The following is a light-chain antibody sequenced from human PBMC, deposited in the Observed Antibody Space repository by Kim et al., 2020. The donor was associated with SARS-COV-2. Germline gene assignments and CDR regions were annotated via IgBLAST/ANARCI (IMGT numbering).Light chain of an antibody. J-gene: IGLJ3*02. V-gene: IGLV2-23*02. CDR1: SSDVGNYNL. Sequence: GQSITISCNGTSSDVGNYNLVSWYQQHPGKAPKLMIYEVSERPSGVSNRFSGSKSGNTASLTISGLQAEDDADYYCCSYAGSSTWVFGGGTQLTVL. CDR3: CSYAGSSTWV. CDR2: EVS.